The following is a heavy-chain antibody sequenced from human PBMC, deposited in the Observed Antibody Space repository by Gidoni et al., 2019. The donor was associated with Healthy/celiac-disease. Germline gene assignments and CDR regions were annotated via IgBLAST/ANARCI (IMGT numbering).Heavy chain of an antibody. V-gene: IGHV4-34*01. J-gene: IGHJ6*02. CDR3: ARGTKTGTTSGYYYGMDV. D-gene: IGHD1-7*01. Sequence: QVQLQQWGAGLLKPSETLSLTCAVYGGSFSGYYWSWIRQPPGKGLEWIGEINHSGSTNYNPSLKSRVTISVDTSKNQFSLKLSSVTAADTAVYYGARGTKTGTTSGYYYGMDVWGQGTTVTVSS. CDR1: GGSFSGYY. CDR2: INHSGST.